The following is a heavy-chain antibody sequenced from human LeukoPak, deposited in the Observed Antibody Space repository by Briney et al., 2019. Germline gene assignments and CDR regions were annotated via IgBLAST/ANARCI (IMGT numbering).Heavy chain of an antibody. CDR3: AKGSSSSGY. Sequence: EGSLRLPCAASGFSFSSYGMHWVRQAPGKGLEWVSAISGSGGSTYYADSVKGRFTISRDNSKNTLYLQMNSLRAEDTAVYYCAKGSSSSGYWGQGTLVTVSS. D-gene: IGHD6-6*01. CDR2: ISGSGGST. V-gene: IGHV3-23*01. CDR1: GFSFSSYG. J-gene: IGHJ4*02.